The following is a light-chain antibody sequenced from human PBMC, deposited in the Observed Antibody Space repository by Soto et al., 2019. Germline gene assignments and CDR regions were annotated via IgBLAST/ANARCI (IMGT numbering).Light chain of an antibody. CDR1: QSISSY. CDR3: QQSYSTPLYT. J-gene: IGKJ2*01. CDR2: AAS. V-gene: IGKV1-39*01. Sequence: DIQMTQSPSSLSASVGDRVTITCRASQSISSYLNWYQQKPGKAPKLLIYAASSLQSGVPSRFSGSGSGTEFPLPISSLETESFATYYCQQSYSTPLYTFGQGTKLEIK.